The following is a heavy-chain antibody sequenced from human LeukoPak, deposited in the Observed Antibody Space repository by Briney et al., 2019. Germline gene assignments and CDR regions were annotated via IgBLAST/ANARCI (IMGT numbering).Heavy chain of an antibody. V-gene: IGHV3-30*03. J-gene: IGHJ4*02. D-gene: IGHD6-19*01. CDR1: GFTFSSYG. CDR2: ISYDGSNK. Sequence: GGSLRLSCAASGFTFSSYGMHWVRQAPGKGLEWVAVISYDGSNKYYADSVKGRFTISRDNSKNTLYLQMNILRAEDTAVYYCVYSSGWYSWGQGTLVTVSS. CDR3: VYSSGWYS.